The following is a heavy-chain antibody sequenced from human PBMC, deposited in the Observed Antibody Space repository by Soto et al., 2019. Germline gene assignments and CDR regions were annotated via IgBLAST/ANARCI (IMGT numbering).Heavy chain of an antibody. CDR1: GGSISSSNW. CDR2: IYHSGST. CDR3: SRLGGLTMFRGVLTFFVF. J-gene: IGHJ3*01. Sequence: ASETLSLTCAVSGGSISSSNWWSWVRQPPGKGLEWIGEIYHSGSTNYNPSLKSRVTISVDKSKNQFSLRLNSVTAADTAAYYFSRLGGLTMFRGVLTFFVFWGQGTMVPVSS. V-gene: IGHV4-4*02. D-gene: IGHD3-10*01.